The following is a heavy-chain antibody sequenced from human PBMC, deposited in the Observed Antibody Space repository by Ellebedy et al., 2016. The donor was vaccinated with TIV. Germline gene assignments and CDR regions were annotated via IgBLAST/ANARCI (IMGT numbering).Heavy chain of an antibody. CDR2: ISYDGSNK. J-gene: IGHJ4*02. Sequence: GESLKISCAASGFTFSSYAMHWVRQAPGKGLEWVALISYDGSNKYYADSVKGRFTISRDNSKNTLYLQMNSLRAEDTAVYYCARVYGCSGGSCSDLDYWGQGTLVTVSS. D-gene: IGHD2-15*01. V-gene: IGHV3-30-3*01. CDR3: ARVYGCSGGSCSDLDY. CDR1: GFTFSSYA.